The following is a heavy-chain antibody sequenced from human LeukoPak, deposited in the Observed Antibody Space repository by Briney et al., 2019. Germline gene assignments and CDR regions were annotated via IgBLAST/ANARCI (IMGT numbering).Heavy chain of an antibody. Sequence: GASVKVSCKASGYRFTGYYIHWVRQAPGQGLEWMGIINPRGGSTTYAQKFQGRVTMTRDPSTSTVYMELSSLRSEDTAEYYCVRKNSGSQYGDYYSDYWGQGTLVTVSS. V-gene: IGHV1-46*01. D-gene: IGHD1-26*01. CDR3: VRKNSGSQYGDYYSDY. CDR1: GYRFTGYY. J-gene: IGHJ4*02. CDR2: INPRGGST.